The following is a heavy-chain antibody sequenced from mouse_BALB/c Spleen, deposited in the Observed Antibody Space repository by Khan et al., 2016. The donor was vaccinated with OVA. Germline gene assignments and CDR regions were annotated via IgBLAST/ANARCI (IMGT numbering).Heavy chain of an antibody. D-gene: IGHD4-1*01. Sequence: EVELVESGGDLMKPGGSLKLSCAASGFTFSAYSMSLVRQTPDKRLEWVATINSDGYYTYYPDSVQGRFTISRNNAKNTLSLQMSSLKSEDTAIYYCASHLTGSVAYWGQGTLVTVSA. CDR1: GFTFSAYS. J-gene: IGHJ3*01. CDR3: ASHLTGSVAY. CDR2: INSDGYYT. V-gene: IGHV5-6*01.